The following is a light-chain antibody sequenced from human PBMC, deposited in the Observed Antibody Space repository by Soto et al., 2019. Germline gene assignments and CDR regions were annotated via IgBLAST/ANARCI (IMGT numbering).Light chain of an antibody. CDR1: QSVSSSY. V-gene: IGKV3-20*01. CDR3: QQYGSSPQT. CDR2: AAS. J-gene: IGKJ1*01. Sequence: EIVLTQSPGTLSLSPGERATLSCRASQSVSSSYLAWYQQKPGQAPRLLIYAASSRATDIPDRFSGSGSGTDFTLTISRLEPEDLAVYYWQQYGSSPQTFGQGIKVEIK.